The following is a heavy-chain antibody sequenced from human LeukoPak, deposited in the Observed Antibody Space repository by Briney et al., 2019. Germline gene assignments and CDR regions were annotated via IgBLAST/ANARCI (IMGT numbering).Heavy chain of an antibody. Sequence: SETLSLTCTVSGYSISSDYYWGWIRQPPGKGLEWIGSIYHSGSTYYNPSLKSRVTISVDTSKNQFSLKLSSVTAADTAVYYCARGNYDILTGYKNYMDVWGKGTTVTVSS. CDR3: ARGNYDILTGYKNYMDV. CDR1: GYSISSDYY. CDR2: IYHSGST. J-gene: IGHJ6*03. V-gene: IGHV4-38-2*02. D-gene: IGHD3-9*01.